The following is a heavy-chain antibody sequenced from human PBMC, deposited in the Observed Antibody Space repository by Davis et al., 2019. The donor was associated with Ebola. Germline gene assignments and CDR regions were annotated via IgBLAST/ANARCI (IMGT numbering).Heavy chain of an antibody. CDR2: ISGTGYYT. Sequence: ETLSLTCTVPGGSISSGGYYWSWIRQHPGKGLEWVSSISGTGYYTYYAHSVKGRFTISRDNSKNTLYLQMNNLRAEDTAVYYCATAYCSGVSCNSDHDPFDIWGQGTLVTVSS. CDR1: GGSISSGGYY. J-gene: IGHJ3*02. D-gene: IGHD2-15*01. V-gene: IGHV3-23*01. CDR3: ATAYCSGVSCNSDHDPFDI.